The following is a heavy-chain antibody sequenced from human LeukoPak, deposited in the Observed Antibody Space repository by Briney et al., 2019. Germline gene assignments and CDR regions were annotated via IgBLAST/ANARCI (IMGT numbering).Heavy chain of an antibody. CDR2: IYSGGST. CDR1: GFTVGTNY. J-gene: IGHJ4*02. CDR3: ARGFRPIDY. V-gene: IGHV3-53*01. Sequence: QSGGSLRLSCAASGFTVGTNYMSWVRQAPGKGLEWVSVIYSGGSTYYADSVKGRFTVSRDNSKSTLYLQMNSLRAEDTAVYYCARGFRPIDYWGQGTLVTVSS.